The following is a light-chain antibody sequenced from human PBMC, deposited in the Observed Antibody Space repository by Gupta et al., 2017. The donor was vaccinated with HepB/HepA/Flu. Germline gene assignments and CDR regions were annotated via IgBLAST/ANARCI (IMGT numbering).Light chain of an antibody. CDR3: QQRSDWLLT. J-gene: IGKJ4*01. CDR1: PSVSSY. Sequence: EIVLTQSPATLSLSPGERATLSCRASPSVSSYLAWYQQKPGQAPRLLIYDASNRATGIPARFSGSGSGTDFTLTISSLESEDFAVYYCQQRSDWLLTFGGGTKVEIK. V-gene: IGKV3-11*01. CDR2: DAS.